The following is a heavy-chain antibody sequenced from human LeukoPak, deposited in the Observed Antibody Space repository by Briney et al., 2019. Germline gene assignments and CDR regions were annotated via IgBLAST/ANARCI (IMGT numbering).Heavy chain of an antibody. D-gene: IGHD3-10*01. CDR1: GFTFSSFG. Sequence: PGGSLRLSCAASGFTFSSFGMNWVRQAPGKGLEWVSYISDSSSLTYYADSVKGRFTISRDNAKNSLFLQLNSLRDEDTAVYFCAKVIRGGYGMDVWGQGTTVTVSS. J-gene: IGHJ6*02. V-gene: IGHV3-48*02. CDR3: AKVIRGGYGMDV. CDR2: ISDSSSLT.